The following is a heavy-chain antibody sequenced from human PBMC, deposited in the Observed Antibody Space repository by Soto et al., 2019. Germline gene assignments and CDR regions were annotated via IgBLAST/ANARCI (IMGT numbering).Heavy chain of an antibody. V-gene: IGHV3-7*01. Sequence: GGSLRLSCAASGFTFSDYWMSWVRQTPGKGLEWVGNIHLDGSEKYYAGFVKGRFTFSRDNVKNSLYLQMNSLRAEDTAVYYCARDYSSYGPIDYWGQGTLVSVSS. CDR3: ARDYSSYGPIDY. CDR1: GFTFSDYW. J-gene: IGHJ4*02. CDR2: IHLDGSEK. D-gene: IGHD5-18*01.